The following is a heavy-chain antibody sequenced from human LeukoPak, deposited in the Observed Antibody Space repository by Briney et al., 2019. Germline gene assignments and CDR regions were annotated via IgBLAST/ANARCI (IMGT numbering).Heavy chain of an antibody. V-gene: IGHV3-23*01. CDR3: AKDRSCTNDICHGDFDY. CDR1: GFTFSSYT. J-gene: IGHJ4*02. Sequence: GGSLRLSCAASGFTFSSYTVSWVRQAPGKGLEWVSSISGSGGSTYSADSVKGRFTISRDNSKNTLYLQMNSLRAEDTALYYCAKDRSCTNDICHGDFDYWGQGTLVTVSS. D-gene: IGHD2-8*01. CDR2: ISGSGGST.